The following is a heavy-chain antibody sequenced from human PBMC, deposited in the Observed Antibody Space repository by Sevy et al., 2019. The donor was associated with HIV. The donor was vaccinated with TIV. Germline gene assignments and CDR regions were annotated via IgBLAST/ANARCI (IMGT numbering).Heavy chain of an antibody. J-gene: IGHJ4*02. Sequence: GGSLRLSCAASGFTFSSYWMSWVRQAPGKGLEWVANIKQDGSEKNYVDSVKGRFTISRDNAKNSLYLQMNSLRAEDTAVYYCARDYSSGWYDYWGQGTLVTVSS. D-gene: IGHD6-19*01. V-gene: IGHV3-7*01. CDR1: GFTFSSYW. CDR2: IKQDGSEK. CDR3: ARDYSSGWYDY.